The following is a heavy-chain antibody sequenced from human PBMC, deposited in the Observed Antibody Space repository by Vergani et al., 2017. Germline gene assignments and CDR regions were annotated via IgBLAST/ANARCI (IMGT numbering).Heavy chain of an antibody. V-gene: IGHV3-49*03. CDR1: GFTFSDYY. D-gene: IGHD3-10*01. J-gene: IGHJ3*02. CDR2: IRSKAYGQAT. CDR3: VRDQVTMLRGSDALDI. Sequence: EVQLLESGGGLVQPGGSLRLSCAASGFTFSDYYMSWIRQAPGKGLEWVGGIRSKAYGQATIYAASVKGRFTISRDDSKSIAYLQMNNLQTEDTAMYYCVRDQVTMLRGSDALDIWGQGTMVTVSS.